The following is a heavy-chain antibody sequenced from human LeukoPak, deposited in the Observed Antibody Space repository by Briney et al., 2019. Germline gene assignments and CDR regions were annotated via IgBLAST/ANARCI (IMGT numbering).Heavy chain of an antibody. CDR2: INPKNGAT. CDR1: GYTFTVFY. CDR3: ARPTHRLTVTTAIDY. V-gene: IGHV1-2*02. Sequence: GASVTVSCTPSGYTFTVFYIHWVRQAPGQGLQWMGWINPKNGATKYSQNFRGRVTMTRDTSIDTAYMELSSLTSDDTAIYYCARPTHRLTVTTAIDYWGQGTLVTVSS. D-gene: IGHD4-17*01. J-gene: IGHJ4*02.